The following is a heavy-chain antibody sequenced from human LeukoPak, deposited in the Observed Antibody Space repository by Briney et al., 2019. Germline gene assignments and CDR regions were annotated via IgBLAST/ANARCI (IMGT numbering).Heavy chain of an antibody. CDR3: ARDRGDSSGYYYAVGYYYYYYYMDV. CDR2: INWNGGST. V-gene: IGHV3-20*04. Sequence: GGSLRLSCAASGFTFSNYWMHWVRQAPGKGLEWVSGINWNGGSTGYADSVKGRFTISRDNAKNSLYLQMNSLRAEDTALYYCARDRGDSSGYYYAVGYYYYYYYMDVWGKGTTVTVSS. J-gene: IGHJ6*03. D-gene: IGHD3-22*01. CDR1: GFTFSNYW.